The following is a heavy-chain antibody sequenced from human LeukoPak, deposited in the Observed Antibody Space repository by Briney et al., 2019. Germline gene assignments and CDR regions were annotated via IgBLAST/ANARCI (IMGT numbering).Heavy chain of an antibody. CDR2: SYTSGST. J-gene: IGHJ4*02. D-gene: IGHD3-22*01. Sequence: TSQTLSLTCTVSGGSISSGSYYWGWNGQPAGRGLEWIVRSYTSGSTNYNPSLRSRVTISAATSKHQFSLKLSSVTAADTAVYYCARTGVVKYYYDSSGYYYEVWGQGTLVTVSS. V-gene: IGHV4-61*02. CDR1: GGSISSGSYY. CDR3: ARTGVVKYYYDSSGYYYEV.